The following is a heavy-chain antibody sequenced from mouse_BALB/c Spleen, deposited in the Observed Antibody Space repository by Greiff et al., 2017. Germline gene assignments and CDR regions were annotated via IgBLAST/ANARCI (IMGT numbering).Heavy chain of an antibody. V-gene: IGHV3-6*02. Sequence: EVQLQESGPGLVKPSQSLSLTCSVTGYSITSGYYWNWIRQFPGNKLEWMGYISYDGSNNYNPSLKNRISITRDTSKNQFFLKLNSVTTEDTATYYCAREGGMITTFAYWGQGTLVTVSA. CDR1: GYSITSGYY. CDR3: AREGGMITTFAY. D-gene: IGHD2-4*01. CDR2: ISYDGSN. J-gene: IGHJ3*01.